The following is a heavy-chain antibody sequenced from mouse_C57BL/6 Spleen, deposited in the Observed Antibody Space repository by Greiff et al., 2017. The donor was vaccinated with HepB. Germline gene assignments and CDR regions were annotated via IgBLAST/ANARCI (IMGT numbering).Heavy chain of an antibody. CDR2: IYPGSGNT. J-gene: IGHJ4*01. CDR1: GYTFTDYY. D-gene: IGHD2-1*01. Sequence: QVQLKQSGAELVRPGASVKLSCKASGYTFTDYYINWVKQRPGQGLEWIARIYPGSGNTYYNEKFKGKATLTAEKSSSTAYMQLSSLTSEDSAVYFCARSYGNYDAMDYWGQGTSVTVSS. V-gene: IGHV1-76*01. CDR3: ARSYGNYDAMDY.